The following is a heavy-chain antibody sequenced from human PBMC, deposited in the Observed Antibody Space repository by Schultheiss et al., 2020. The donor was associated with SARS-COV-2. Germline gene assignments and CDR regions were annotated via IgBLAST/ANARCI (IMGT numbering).Heavy chain of an antibody. CDR1: GGSFSGYY. J-gene: IGHJ5*02. V-gene: IGHV4-34*01. D-gene: IGHD2-15*01. Sequence: SETLSLTCAVYGGSFSGYYWSWIRQPPGKGLEWIGEINHSGSTNYNPSLKSRVTISVDTSKNQFSLKLTSVTAADTAIYYCARGRRNIVVVVAAHNWFDPWGQGTLVTVSS. CDR2: INHSGST. CDR3: ARGRRNIVVVVAAHNWFDP.